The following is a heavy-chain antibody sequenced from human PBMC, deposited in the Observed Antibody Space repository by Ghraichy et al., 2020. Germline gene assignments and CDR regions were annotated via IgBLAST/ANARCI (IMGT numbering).Heavy chain of an antibody. CDR2: ISWNSGSI. CDR3: AKDKGCSSTSCYTVFYYYGMDV. CDR1: GFTFDDYA. V-gene: IGHV3-9*01. Sequence: GGSLRLSCAASGFTFDDYAMHWVRQAPGKGLEWVSGISWNSGSIGYADSVKGRFTISRDNAKNSLYLQMNSLRAEDTALYYCAKDKGCSSTSCYTVFYYYGMDVWGQGTTVTVSS. D-gene: IGHD2-2*02. J-gene: IGHJ6*02.